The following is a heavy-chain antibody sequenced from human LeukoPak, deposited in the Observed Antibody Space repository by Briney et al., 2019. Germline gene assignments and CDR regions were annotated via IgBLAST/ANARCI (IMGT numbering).Heavy chain of an antibody. J-gene: IGHJ5*02. CDR3: ARDPGAAAGNLWS. CDR2: IYSGVNI. D-gene: IGHD6-13*01. V-gene: IGHV3-66*01. CDR1: GFTVSNNF. Sequence: GGSLRLSCVVSGFTVSNNFMTWVRQAPGKGLEWVSLIYSGVNIYYADSVKGRFTISRDGSKNTLYLQMNSLRAEDTAVYYCARDPGAAAGNLWSWGQGTLVTVSS.